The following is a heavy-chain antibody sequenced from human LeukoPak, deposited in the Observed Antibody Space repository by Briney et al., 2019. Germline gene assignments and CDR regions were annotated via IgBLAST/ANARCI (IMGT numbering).Heavy chain of an antibody. D-gene: IGHD5-24*01. Sequence: ASVKVSCKVSGYTLTELSMHWVRQAPGKGLEWMGGFDPEDGETIYAQKFQGRVTMTTDTSTSTGYMELTSLRSDDTAVYYCARTLGGNYVEMATGVDLWGRGTLVTVS. J-gene: IGHJ2*01. CDR2: FDPEDGET. CDR3: ARTLGGNYVEMATGVDL. V-gene: IGHV1-24*01. CDR1: GYTLTELS.